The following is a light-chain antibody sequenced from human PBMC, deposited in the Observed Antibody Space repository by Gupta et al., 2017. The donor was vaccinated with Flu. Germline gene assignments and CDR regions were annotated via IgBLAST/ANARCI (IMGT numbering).Light chain of an antibody. CDR3: MQALQSSLT. J-gene: IGKJ1*01. CDR2: MGS. Sequence: IALTQFPLFLVCTSGETASISCRSSQSLLHTVGYNYLDWYEQRPGHSPQLLIYMGSTRAPGVPYRFSGGGSGTDFTLTISRVEAEDVGIYFCMQALQSSLTFGEGTKLEMK. V-gene: IGKV2-28*01. CDR1: QSLLHTVGYNY.